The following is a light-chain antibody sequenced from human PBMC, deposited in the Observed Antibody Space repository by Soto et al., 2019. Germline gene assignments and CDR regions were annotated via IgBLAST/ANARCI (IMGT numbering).Light chain of an antibody. CDR2: DAS. J-gene: IGKJ1*01. CDR3: QQRSNWPPTCT. Sequence: EIVLTQSPATLSLSPGQRATLSCRASQSVSTYLAWYQQKPGQAPRLLIYDASTRATGIPVRFSGSGSGTDFTLTISSLEPEDFAVYYCQQRSNWPPTCTFGQGTKVEIK. V-gene: IGKV3-11*01. CDR1: QSVSTY.